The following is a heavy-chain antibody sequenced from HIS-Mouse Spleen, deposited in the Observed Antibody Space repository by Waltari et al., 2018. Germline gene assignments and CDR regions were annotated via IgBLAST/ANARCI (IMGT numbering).Heavy chain of an antibody. V-gene: IGHV3-66*01. CDR1: GFTVSSNY. J-gene: IGHJ4*02. D-gene: IGHD3-10*01. CDR3: ARGTYYYGSGSLSFDY. CDR2: IYIGGST. Sequence: EVQLVESGGGLVQPGGSLRLSCAASGFTVSSNYMSWVRQAPGKGLGWVSVIYIGGSTYYADSVKGKFTISRDNSKNTLHLQLNSLRAEDTAVYYCARGTYYYGSGSLSFDYWGQGTLVTVSS.